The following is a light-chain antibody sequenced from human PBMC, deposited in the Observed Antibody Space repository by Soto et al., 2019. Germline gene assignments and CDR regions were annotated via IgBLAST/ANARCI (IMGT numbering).Light chain of an antibody. CDR2: GAS. V-gene: IGKV3-20*01. CDR1: QSITSNY. CDR3: QCYGRSPLLYT. Sequence: EIVLTQSPGTLSLSPGEGATLSCRASQSITSNYLAWYQQRPGQAPRLLIYGASTRAAGVPDRFSGSGSGSDSSLTITRLDPEDFAVYFCQCYGRSPLLYTFGQGTKLGVK. J-gene: IGKJ2*01.